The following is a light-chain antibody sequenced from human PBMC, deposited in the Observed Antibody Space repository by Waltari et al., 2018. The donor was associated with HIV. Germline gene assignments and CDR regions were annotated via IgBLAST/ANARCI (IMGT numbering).Light chain of an antibody. CDR1: HIGSKN. CDR2: DYT. V-gene: IGLV3-21*02. CDR3: QVWDTSSDHVI. J-gene: IGLJ2*01. Sequence: SFVLTQPPSVSVAPGQTARISCGGKHIGSKNVHWYQQKPGQAPVVVVHDYTDRPSGIPERFSGSNSGNTATLTISRVEVGDEADYHCQVWDTSSDHVIFGGGTKLTVL.